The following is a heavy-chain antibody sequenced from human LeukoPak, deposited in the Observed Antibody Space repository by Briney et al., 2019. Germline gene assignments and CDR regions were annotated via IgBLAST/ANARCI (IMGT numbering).Heavy chain of an antibody. CDR3: AKDRGYSSSWYYFDY. Sequence: GGSLRLCCAASGFTFSSYGMHWVRQAPGKGLEGVAFIRYDGSNKYYADSVKGRFTISRDNSKNTLYLQMNSLRAEDTAVYYCAKDRGYSSSWYYFDYWGQGTLVTVSS. CDR2: IRYDGSNK. CDR1: GFTFSSYG. V-gene: IGHV3-30*02. J-gene: IGHJ4*02. D-gene: IGHD6-13*01.